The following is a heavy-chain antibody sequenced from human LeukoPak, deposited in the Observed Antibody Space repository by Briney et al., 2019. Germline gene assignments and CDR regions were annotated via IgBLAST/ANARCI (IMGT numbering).Heavy chain of an antibody. CDR2: IKSKTDGGTT. J-gene: IGHJ4*02. V-gene: IGHV3-15*01. CDR3: TTVGPIAAAGTENDY. D-gene: IGHD6-13*01. Sequence: GGSRQLSCAAPGFTLINAGMSGVGQAPGKGREGFARIKSKTDGGTTDYAAPVKGRFTISRDDSKNTLYLQMNSLKTEDTAVYYCTTVGPIAAAGTENDYWGQGTLVTVSS. CDR1: GFTLINAG.